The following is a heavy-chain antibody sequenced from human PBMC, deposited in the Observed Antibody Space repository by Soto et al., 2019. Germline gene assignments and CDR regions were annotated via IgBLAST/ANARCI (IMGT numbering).Heavy chain of an antibody. V-gene: IGHV3-30-3*01. CDR2: ISYDGSNK. D-gene: IGHD2-2*01. J-gene: IGHJ4*02. CDR3: ARGHIVVVPAATDY. CDR1: GFTFVSYA. Sequence: SLRLSCAAFGFTFVSYAMHWIRQAPGKGLEWVAVISYDGSNKYYADSVKGRFTISRDNSKNTLYLQMNSLRAEDTAVYYCARGHIVVVPAATDYCGQGTPVTVSS.